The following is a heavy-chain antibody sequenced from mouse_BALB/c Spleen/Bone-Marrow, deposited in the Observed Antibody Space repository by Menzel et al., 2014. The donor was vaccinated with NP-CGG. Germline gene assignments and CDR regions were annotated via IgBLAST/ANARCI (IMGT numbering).Heavy chain of an antibody. V-gene: IGHV5-17*02. CDR1: GFTFSYFG. J-gene: IGHJ2*01. D-gene: IGHD4-1*01. CDR3: ARERTGFDY. Sequence: EVKVEESGGGLVQPGGSRKLSCAASGFTFSYFGMHWVRQAPEKGLEWVAYISSGSSIIYYADTVKGRFTISRDNPKNTPFLQMASLRSENTAMYYCARERTGFDYWGQGTTLTVSS. CDR2: ISSGSSII.